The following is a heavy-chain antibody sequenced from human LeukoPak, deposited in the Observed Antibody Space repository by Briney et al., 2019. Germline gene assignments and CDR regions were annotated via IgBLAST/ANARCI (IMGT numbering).Heavy chain of an antibody. CDR1: GGTFSSYT. J-gene: IGHJ4*02. CDR2: IIPILGIA. CDR3: ARDALYSSSSGLENDY. V-gene: IGHV1-69*04. Sequence: SVKVSCKASGGTFSSYTISWVRQAPGQGLERMGRIIPILGIANYAQKFQGRVTITADKSTSTAYMELSSLRSEDTAVYYCARDALYSSSSGLENDYWGQGTLVTVSS. D-gene: IGHD6-6*01.